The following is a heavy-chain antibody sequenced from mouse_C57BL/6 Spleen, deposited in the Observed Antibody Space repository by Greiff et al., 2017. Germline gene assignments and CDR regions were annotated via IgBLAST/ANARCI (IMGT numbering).Heavy chain of an antibody. V-gene: IGHV1-52*01. CDR2: IDPSDSET. Sequence: QVQLQQPGAELVRPGSSVKLSCKASGYPFTSYWMHWVKQRPIQGLEWIGNIDPSDSETHYNQKFKDKATLTVDKSSSTAYMQLSSLTSEDSAVYYCASIYYGSSFDYWGQGTTLTVSS. J-gene: IGHJ2*01. CDR3: ASIYYGSSFDY. CDR1: GYPFTSYW. D-gene: IGHD1-1*01.